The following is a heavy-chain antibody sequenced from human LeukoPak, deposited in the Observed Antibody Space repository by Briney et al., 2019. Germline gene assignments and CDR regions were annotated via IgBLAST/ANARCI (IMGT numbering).Heavy chain of an antibody. D-gene: IGHD2-2*01. CDR1: GYTFTGYY. V-gene: IGHV1-2*06. J-gene: IGHJ4*02. Sequence: ASVKVSCKASGYTFTGYYMHWVRQAPGQGLEWMGRINPNSGGPNYAQKFHGRVTMTRDTSISTAYMELSRLRSDDTAVYYCARMAIVVVPAAMNANYWGQGTLVTVSS. CDR2: INPNSGGP. CDR3: ARMAIVVVPAAMNANY.